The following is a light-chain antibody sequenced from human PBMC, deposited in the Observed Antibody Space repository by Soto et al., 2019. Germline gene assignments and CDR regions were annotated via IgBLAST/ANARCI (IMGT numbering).Light chain of an antibody. V-gene: IGLV2-14*01. CDR1: SSDVGGYNY. CDR3: SSYTSSSTLV. CDR2: EVS. Sequence: QSALTQPASVSGSPGQSITISCTGTSSDVGGYNYVSWYQQHPGKAPKLMIYEVSNRPSGVSNRFSGSKSGNTASLTISGLQAEDEAYYYCSSYTSSSTLVFGGGTQLTVL. J-gene: IGLJ2*01.